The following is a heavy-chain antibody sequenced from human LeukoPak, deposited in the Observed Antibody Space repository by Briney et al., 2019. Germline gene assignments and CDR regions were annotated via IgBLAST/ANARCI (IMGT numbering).Heavy chain of an antibody. V-gene: IGHV4-59*01. Sequence: PSETLSLTCAVSGASITSFYWSWIRQPPGKRLEWIGYICHSGITNYNPSLKSRLTISVDTSNNQFSLKLSSVTTADTAVYYCARNHYASGYYVDWGQGTLVTVSS. CDR1: GASITSFY. CDR3: ARNHYASGYYVD. CDR2: ICHSGIT. D-gene: IGHD3-10*01. J-gene: IGHJ4*02.